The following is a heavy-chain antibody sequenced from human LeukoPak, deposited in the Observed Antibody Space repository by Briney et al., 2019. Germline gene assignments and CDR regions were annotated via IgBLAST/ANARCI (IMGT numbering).Heavy chain of an antibody. CDR3: ARGGSGSYYFSFDY. Sequence: GGPLNSSGEAPGLTLISFGRSGVGQAPGRGREWVANIKQDGSEKYYVDSVKGRFTISRDNAKNSLYLQMNSLRAEDTAVYYCARGGSGSYYFSFDYWGQGTLVTVSS. J-gene: IGHJ4*02. CDR2: IKQDGSEK. V-gene: IGHV3-7*01. D-gene: IGHD3-10*01. CDR1: GLTLISFG.